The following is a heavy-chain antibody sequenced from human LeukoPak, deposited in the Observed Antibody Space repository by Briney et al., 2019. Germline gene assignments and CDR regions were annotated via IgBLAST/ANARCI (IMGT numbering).Heavy chain of an antibody. D-gene: IGHD4-17*01. CDR2: INHSGST. CDR1: GGSFSDYY. V-gene: IGHV4-34*01. J-gene: IGHJ5*02. CDR3: AQGHDYGDYLNWFDP. Sequence: SETLSLTCAVYGGSFSDYYWSWIRQPPGKELEWIGEINHSGSTNYNPSLKSQVTISVDTSKNQFSLKLSSVTAADTAVYYCAQGHDYGDYLNWFDPWGQGTLVTVSS.